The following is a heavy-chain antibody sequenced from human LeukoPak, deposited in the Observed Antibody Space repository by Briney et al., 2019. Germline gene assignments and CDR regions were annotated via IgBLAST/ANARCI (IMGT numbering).Heavy chain of an antibody. CDR3: ARASGTPYYYAMDV. V-gene: IGHV3-30*03. J-gene: IGHJ6*02. CDR2: ISYDGSNK. D-gene: IGHD3-10*01. Sequence: GGSLRLSCAASGFTFSSYGMHWVRQAPGKGLEWVAVISYDGSNKYYADSVKGRFTISRDNSKNSLYLQMNSLRVDDTALYSCARASGTPYYYAMDVWGQGTTVTVSS. CDR1: GFTFSSYG.